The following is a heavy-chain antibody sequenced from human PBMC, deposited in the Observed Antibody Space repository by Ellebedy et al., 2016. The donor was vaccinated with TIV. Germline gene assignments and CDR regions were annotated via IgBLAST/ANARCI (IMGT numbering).Heavy chain of an antibody. V-gene: IGHV3-74*01. J-gene: IGHJ3*02. CDR2: INSDGSST. CDR3: ARGVRYSSGQDAFDI. Sequence: PGGSLRLSCAASGFTFSSYWMHWVRQAPGTGLVWVSRINSDGSSTSYADSVKGRFTISRDNAKNTLYLQMNSLRAEDTAVYYCARGVRYSSGQDAFDIWGQGTMVTVSS. CDR1: GFTFSSYW. D-gene: IGHD6-19*01.